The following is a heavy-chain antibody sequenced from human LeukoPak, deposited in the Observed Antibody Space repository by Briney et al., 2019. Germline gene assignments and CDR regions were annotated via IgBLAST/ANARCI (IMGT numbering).Heavy chain of an antibody. CDR2: IYYSGST. V-gene: IGHV4-39*01. Sequence: SETLSLTCTVSGGSISSCSYYWGWIRQPPGKGLEWIGSIYYSGSTYYNPSLKSRVTISVDTSKNQFSLKLSSVTAADTAVYYCARHSGRRYFDYWGQGTLVTVSS. J-gene: IGHJ4*02. D-gene: IGHD6-25*01. CDR3: ARHSGRRYFDY. CDR1: GGSISSCSYY.